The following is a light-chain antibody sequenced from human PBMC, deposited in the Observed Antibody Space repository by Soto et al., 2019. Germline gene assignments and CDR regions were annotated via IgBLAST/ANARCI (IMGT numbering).Light chain of an antibody. V-gene: IGKV3-15*01. CDR3: QQYNNWPET. CDR1: QSVSSN. Sequence: EIVMTQSPATLSVSPGERATLSCRASQSVSSNLAWYQQKPGQAPRLLIYGASTRATGIPAGFSGSGSGTEVTLTISSLQSEDFAVYYCQQYNNWPETFGQGTKVEIK. J-gene: IGKJ1*01. CDR2: GAS.